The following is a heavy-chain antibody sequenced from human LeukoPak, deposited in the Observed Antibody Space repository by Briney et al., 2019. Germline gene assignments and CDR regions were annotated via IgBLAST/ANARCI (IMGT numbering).Heavy chain of an antibody. D-gene: IGHD1-26*01. J-gene: IGHJ5*02. V-gene: IGHV4-59*08. CDR2: IYNSGST. Sequence: SETLSLTCTVSGGSISSYYWSWIRQPPGKGLEWMGFIYNSGSTNNNPSLKSRLTISVDTSKNQFSLKLSSVTAADTALYYCARAPRSGIGDRRGYWFDPWGQGTLVTVSS. CDR3: ARAPRSGIGDRRGYWFDP. CDR1: GGSISSYY.